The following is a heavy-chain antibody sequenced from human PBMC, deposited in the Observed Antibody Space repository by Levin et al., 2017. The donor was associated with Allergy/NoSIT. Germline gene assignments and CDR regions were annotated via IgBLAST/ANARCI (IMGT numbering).Heavy chain of an antibody. CDR3: ARLNKVAAAGTPFGY. CDR2: SYPGDSDT. V-gene: IGHV5-51*01. Sequence: KVSCEGSGYSFTNYWIGWVRQMPGKGLEWMGISYPGDSDTRYSPSFQGQVTISVDKSINTAYLQWSSLKASDTAMYYCARLNKVAAAGTPFGYWGQGTLVTVSS. D-gene: IGHD6-13*01. J-gene: IGHJ4*02. CDR1: GYSFTNYW.